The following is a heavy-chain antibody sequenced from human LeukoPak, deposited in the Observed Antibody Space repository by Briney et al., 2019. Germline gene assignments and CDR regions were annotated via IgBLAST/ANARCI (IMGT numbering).Heavy chain of an antibody. J-gene: IGHJ5*02. CDR3: ARGLDGSGSYDWFDP. D-gene: IGHD3-10*01. CDR1: GYTFTGYY. Sequence: GASVKVSCKASGYTFTGYYMHWVRQAPGQGLEWMGWINPNSGGTNYAQKFQGRVTMTRDTSISTAYMELSRLRSDDTAVYYCARGLDGSGSYDWFDPWGQGTLVTVSS. CDR2: INPNSGGT. V-gene: IGHV1-2*02.